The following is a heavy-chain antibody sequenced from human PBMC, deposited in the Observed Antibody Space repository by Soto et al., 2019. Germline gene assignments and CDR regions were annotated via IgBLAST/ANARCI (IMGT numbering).Heavy chain of an antibody. CDR2: ISSDGSNK. CDR1: GFTFSSYG. V-gene: IGHV3-30*18. J-gene: IGHJ1*01. Sequence: QVQLVESGGGVVQPGRSLRLSCAASGFTFSSYGMSWVRQAPGKGLEWVAVISSDGSNKYYADSVKGRFTISRDNSKNTLYLQMNSLRDEDTAVYYCAKAYCGGDCYPGVGYFLHWGQGTLVTVSS. CDR3: AKAYCGGDCYPGVGYFLH. D-gene: IGHD2-21*02.